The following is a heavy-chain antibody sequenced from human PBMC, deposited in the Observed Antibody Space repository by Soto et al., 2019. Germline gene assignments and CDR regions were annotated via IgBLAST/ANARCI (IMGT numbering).Heavy chain of an antibody. V-gene: IGHV4-34*01. J-gene: IGHJ4*02. CDR2: ITHSGST. CDR3: ARGWGRIFDY. CDR1: GGSCNGYY. D-gene: IGHD7-27*01. Sequence: QVQLQQWGAGLLKPSETLSLTCAVYGGSCNGYYWSWIRQPPGKGLEWIGEITHSGSTNYNPSLKSRVTISVDTSKNQFSLKLSSVTAADTAVYYCARGWGRIFDYWGQGTLVTVSS.